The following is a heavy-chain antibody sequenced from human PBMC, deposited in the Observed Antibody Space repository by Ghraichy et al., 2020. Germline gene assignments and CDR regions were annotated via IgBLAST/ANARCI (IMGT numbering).Heavy chain of an antibody. CDR1: GFTFSSYG. J-gene: IGHJ2*01. D-gene: IGHD6-19*01. CDR2: ISYDGSNK. Sequence: GGSLRLSCAASGFTFSSYGMHWVRQAPGKGLEWVAVISYDGSNKYYADSVKGRFTISRDNSKNTLYLQMNSLRAEDTAVYYCAKEPQPLRIAVAVWYFDLWCRGTLVTVSS. V-gene: IGHV3-30*18. CDR3: AKEPQPLRIAVAVWYFDL.